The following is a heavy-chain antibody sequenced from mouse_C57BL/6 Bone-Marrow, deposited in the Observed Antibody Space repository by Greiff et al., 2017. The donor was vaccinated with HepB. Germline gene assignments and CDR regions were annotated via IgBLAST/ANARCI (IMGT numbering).Heavy chain of an antibody. CDR2: IHPNSGST. V-gene: IGHV1-64*01. Sequence: QVQLQQPGAELVKPGASVMLSCKASGYTFTSYWMHWVKQRPGQGLEWIGMIHPNSGSTNYNEKFKSKSTLTVDKSSSTAYMQLSSLTSEDSAVYYCARPDYDYDSFDYWGQGTTLTVSS. CDR3: ARPDYDYDSFDY. J-gene: IGHJ2*01. CDR1: GYTFTSYW. D-gene: IGHD2-4*01.